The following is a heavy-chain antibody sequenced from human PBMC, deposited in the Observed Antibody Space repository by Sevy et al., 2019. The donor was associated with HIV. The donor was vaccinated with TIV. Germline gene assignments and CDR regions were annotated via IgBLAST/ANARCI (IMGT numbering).Heavy chain of an antibody. J-gene: IGHJ4*02. CDR1: GFSFSNYN. Sequence: GGSLRLSCAASGFSFSNYNMNWVRQAPGKGLEWVSSITGSSDYIYYADSVKGRFTISRDNAKNSLYLRRNSLKTEDTAVYYCAKWDADRRWYFDYWGQGILVTVSS. CDR2: ITGSSDYI. D-gene: IGHD1-26*01. V-gene: IGHV3-21*06. CDR3: AKWDADRRWYFDY.